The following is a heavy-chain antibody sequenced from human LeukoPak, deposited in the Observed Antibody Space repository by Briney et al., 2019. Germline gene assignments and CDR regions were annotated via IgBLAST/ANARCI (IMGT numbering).Heavy chain of an antibody. CDR2: IYTSWST. D-gene: IGHD2-2*01. CDR3: ARVLEYQLLSPYYYMDV. Sequence: SETLSLTCTVSGGSISSYYWSWIRQPAGKGLEWIGRIYTSWSTNYNPSLKSRVTMSVDTSKNQFSLKLSTVTAADTAVYYCARVLEYQLLSPYYYMDVWGKGTTVTVSS. V-gene: IGHV4-4*07. J-gene: IGHJ6*03. CDR1: GGSISSYY.